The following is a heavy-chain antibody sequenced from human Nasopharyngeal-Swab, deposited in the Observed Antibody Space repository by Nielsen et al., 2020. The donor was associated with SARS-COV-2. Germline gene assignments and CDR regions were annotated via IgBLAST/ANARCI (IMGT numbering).Heavy chain of an antibody. CDR2: IYYSGST. D-gene: IGHD6-19*01. J-gene: IGHJ4*02. CDR1: GGSISSSSYY. V-gene: IGHV4-39*01. CDR3: ARHPIAVAGTSDY. Sequence: SETLSLTCTVSGGSISSSSYYWGWIRQPPGKGLEWIGSIYYSGSTYYNPSLKSRVTISVDTSKNQFSLKLSSVTAADTAVYYCARHPIAVAGTSDYWGQGTLVTVSS.